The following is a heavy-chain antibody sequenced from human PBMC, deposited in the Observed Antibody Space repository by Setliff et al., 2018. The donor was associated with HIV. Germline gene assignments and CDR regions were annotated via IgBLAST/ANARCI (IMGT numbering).Heavy chain of an antibody. V-gene: IGHV3-74*01. Sequence: GGSLRLSCAASGFTFSSYAMSWVRQAPGKGPEWVSVISDGSNSNYADSVKGRFTISRDNAKNTLFLQMNSLRAEDTALYYCVREPGAPGYFDYWGQGTLVTVSS. J-gene: IGHJ4*02. CDR3: VREPGAPGYFDY. CDR2: ISDGSNS. CDR1: GFTFSSYA. D-gene: IGHD7-27*01.